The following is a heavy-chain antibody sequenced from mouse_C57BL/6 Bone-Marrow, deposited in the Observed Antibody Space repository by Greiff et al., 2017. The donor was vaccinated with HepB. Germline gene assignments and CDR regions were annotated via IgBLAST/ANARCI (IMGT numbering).Heavy chain of an antibody. V-gene: IGHV1-52*01. D-gene: IGHD1-1*01. CDR2: IDPSDSET. Sequence: VQLQQPGAELVRPGSSVKLSCKASGYTFTSYWMHWVKQRPIQGLEWIGNIDPSDSETHYNQKFKDKATLTVDKSSSTAYMQLSSLTSEDSAVYYCARNYGSSNPWFAYWGQGTLVTVSA. J-gene: IGHJ3*01. CDR3: ARNYGSSNPWFAY. CDR1: GYTFTSYW.